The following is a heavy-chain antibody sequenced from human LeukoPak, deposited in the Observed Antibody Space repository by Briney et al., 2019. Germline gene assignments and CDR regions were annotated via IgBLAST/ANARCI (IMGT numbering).Heavy chain of an antibody. CDR2: FDPEDGET. CDR1: GYTLTELS. CDR3: AVGYCTNGVCYTIGY. Sequence: ASVKVSCRVSGYTLTELSMHWVRQAPGKGLEWMGGFDPEDGETIYAQKFQGRVTMTEDTSTDTAYMELSSLRSEDTAVYYCAVGYCTNGVCYTIGYWGQGTLVTVSS. J-gene: IGHJ4*02. D-gene: IGHD2-8*01. V-gene: IGHV1-24*01.